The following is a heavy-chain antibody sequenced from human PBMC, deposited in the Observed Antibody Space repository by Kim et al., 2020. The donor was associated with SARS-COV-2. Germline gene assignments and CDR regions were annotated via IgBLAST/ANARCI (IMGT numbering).Heavy chain of an antibody. D-gene: IGHD2-15*01. CDR2: INTNTGKP. CDR1: GYIFTNYV. J-gene: IGHJ4*02. V-gene: IGHV7-4-1*01. Sequence: ASVKVSCKTSGYIFTNYVMHWVRQVPGQGLEWMGWINTNTGKPTYAQGFTGRFVFSLDTSVNTAYLQISSLKAEDTAVYYCARDRSDNWPYYFDYWGQGTLVTVSS. CDR3: ARDRSDNWPYYFDY.